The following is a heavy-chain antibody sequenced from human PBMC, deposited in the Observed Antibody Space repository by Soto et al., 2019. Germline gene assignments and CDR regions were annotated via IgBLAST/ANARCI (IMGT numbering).Heavy chain of an antibody. CDR2: ISWNSDSI. V-gene: IGHV3-9*01. J-gene: IGHJ4*02. CDR1: GVTFDDYA. CDR3: TKDMDDTSGWYGMDS. D-gene: IGHD6-19*01. Sequence: EVQLVESGGDLVQPGRSLRLSCAASGVTFDDYAMHWVRQAPGKGLEWVSSISWNSDSIGYADSVRGRFTISRDNAKNSLYLQMNSLRREDTTLYYCTKDMDDTSGWYGMDSRGQGTLVTVSS.